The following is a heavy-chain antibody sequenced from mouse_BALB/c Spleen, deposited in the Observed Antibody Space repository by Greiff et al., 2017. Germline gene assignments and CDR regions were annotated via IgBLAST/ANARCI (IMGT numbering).Heavy chain of an antibody. J-gene: IGHJ4*01. V-gene: IGHV1-26*01. D-gene: IGHD1-3*01. CDR2: INPYNGAT. Sequence: VQLQQSGPELVKPGASVKISCKASGYSFTGYYMHWVKQSHVKSLEWIGRINPYNGATSYNQNFKDKASLTVDKSSSTAYMEHHSLTSENSAVYYCARHDNLYAMDYWGQGTTVTVSS. CDR1: GYSFTGYY. CDR3: ARHDNLYAMDY.